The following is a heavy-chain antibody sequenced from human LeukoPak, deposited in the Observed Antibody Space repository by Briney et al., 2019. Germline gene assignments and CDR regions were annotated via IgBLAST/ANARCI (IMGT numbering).Heavy chain of an antibody. CDR1: GYTFTGHY. V-gene: IGHV1-46*01. J-gene: IGHJ6*03. CDR2: INPSGGST. D-gene: IGHD1-26*01. Sequence: GASVKVSCKASGYTFTGHYMHWVRQAPGQGLEWMGIINPSGGSTSYAQKFQGRVTMTRDMSTSTVYMELSSLRSEDTAVYYCAREGAPWTRLNYYYYFMDVWGKGTTVTVSS. CDR3: AREGAPWTRLNYYYYFMDV.